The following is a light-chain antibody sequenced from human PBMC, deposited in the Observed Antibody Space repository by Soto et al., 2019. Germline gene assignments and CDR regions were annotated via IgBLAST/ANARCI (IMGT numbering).Light chain of an antibody. J-gene: IGKJ3*01. CDR2: LGS. CDR1: QSLLHSNGYNY. V-gene: IGKV2-28*01. CDR3: MQALQSPT. Sequence: DIVMTQSPLSLPVTPGEPASISCRSSQSLLHSNGYNYLDWYLQKPGQSPQLLIYLGSNRASGVPDRFSGSGSGTDFTLKISRVEAEYVGVYYCMQALQSPTFGPGTKVQIK.